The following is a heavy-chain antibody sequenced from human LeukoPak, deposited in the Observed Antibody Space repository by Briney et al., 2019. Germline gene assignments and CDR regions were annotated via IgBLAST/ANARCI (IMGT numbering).Heavy chain of an antibody. CDR1: GLTFNKYW. V-gene: IGHV3-21*01. Sequence: GGSLRLSCEASGLTFNKYWMTWVRQAPGKGLEWVSSISSGSSFIYYADSVRGRFTTSRDNAKNSLYLQMNSLRAEDTAVYYCVRGPATDPFDYWGQGTLVTASS. CDR2: ISSGSSFI. J-gene: IGHJ4*02. CDR3: VRGPATDPFDY. D-gene: IGHD5-12*01.